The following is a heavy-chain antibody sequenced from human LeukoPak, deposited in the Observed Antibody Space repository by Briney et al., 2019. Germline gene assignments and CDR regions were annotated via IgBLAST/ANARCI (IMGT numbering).Heavy chain of an antibody. D-gene: IGHD3-10*01. V-gene: IGHV4-34*01. CDR2: INHSGST. CDR3: ARDLEGSGSFYRPSYDY. CDR1: GGSFSGYY. Sequence: PSETLSLTCAVYGGSFSGYYWSWIRQPPGKGLEWIGEINHSGSTNYNPSLKSRVTISVDTSKNQFSLKLSSVTAEDTAVYYCARDLEGSGSFYRPSYDYWGQGTLVTVSS. J-gene: IGHJ4*02.